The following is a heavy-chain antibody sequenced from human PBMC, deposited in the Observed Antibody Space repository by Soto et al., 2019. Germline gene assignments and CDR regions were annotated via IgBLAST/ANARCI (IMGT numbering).Heavy chain of an antibody. Sequence: GGSLRLSCAASGFTFSSYAMHWVRQAPGKGLEWVAVISYDGSNKYYADSVKGRFTISRDNSKNTLYLQMNSLRAEDTAVYYCARDRVGDGYSYYYYYYGMDVWGQGTTVTVSS. CDR2: ISYDGSNK. CDR1: GFTFSSYA. J-gene: IGHJ6*02. D-gene: IGHD4-4*01. CDR3: ARDRVGDGYSYYYYYYGMDV. V-gene: IGHV3-30-3*01.